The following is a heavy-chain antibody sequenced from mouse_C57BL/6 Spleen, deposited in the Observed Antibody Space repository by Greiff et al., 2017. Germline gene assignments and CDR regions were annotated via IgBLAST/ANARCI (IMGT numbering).Heavy chain of an antibody. V-gene: IGHV1-69*01. J-gene: IGHJ2*01. D-gene: IGHD2-3*01. CDR2: IDPSDSYT. Sequence: QVQLQQPGAELVMPGASVKLSCKASGYTFTSYWMHWVKQRPGQGLEWIGEIDPSDSYTNYNQKFKGKSTLTVDKSSSTAYMQLSSLTSEDSAVYYCARSRAYDGTERFDYWGQGTTLTVSS. CDR3: ARSRAYDGTERFDY. CDR1: GYTFTSYW.